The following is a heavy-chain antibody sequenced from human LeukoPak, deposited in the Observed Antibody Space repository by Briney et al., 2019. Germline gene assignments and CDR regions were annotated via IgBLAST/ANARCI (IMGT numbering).Heavy chain of an antibody. D-gene: IGHD3-10*01. J-gene: IGHJ3*02. CDR3: AKPPVVRGVPEEQDAFDI. V-gene: IGHV3-43*01. CDR2: ISWDGGST. Sequence: GGSLSLFCAVSGFTFDDYTMHWVRQAPGGGLVWVSLISWDGGSTYYADSVKGRLTISRHHSKNSLYLQMHSLRTEDTDLYYCAKPPVVRGVPEEQDAFDIWGQGTMVTDSS. CDR1: GFTFDDYT.